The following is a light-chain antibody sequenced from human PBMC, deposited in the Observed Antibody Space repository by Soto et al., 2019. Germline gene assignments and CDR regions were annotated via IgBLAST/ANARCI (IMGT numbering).Light chain of an antibody. CDR1: QSISSW. Sequence: DIQMTQSPSTLSASVGDRVTITCRASQSISSWLAWYQQKPGKAPKLLIYDASSLESGVPTRFSGSGSGTESPLTISRLPPDDFATYYCQQYNSPFTFGPGTKVDIK. J-gene: IGKJ3*01. CDR3: QQYNSPFT. V-gene: IGKV1-5*01. CDR2: DAS.